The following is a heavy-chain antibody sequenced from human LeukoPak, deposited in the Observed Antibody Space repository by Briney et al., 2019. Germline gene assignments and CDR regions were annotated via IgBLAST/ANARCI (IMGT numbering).Heavy chain of an antibody. CDR3: ASGRHDFLH. CDR2: INLDGTEE. D-gene: IGHD3/OR15-3a*01. J-gene: IGHJ4*02. CDR1: GVVFSTYW. Sequence: GGSLRLSCAASGVVFSTYWITWVRQAPGKGLEWVANINLDGTEEHYVDSSLKGRFTISRDNAKNSLYLQMTSLRVEDTAVYYCASGRHDFLHWGQGTLVTVSS. V-gene: IGHV3-7*01.